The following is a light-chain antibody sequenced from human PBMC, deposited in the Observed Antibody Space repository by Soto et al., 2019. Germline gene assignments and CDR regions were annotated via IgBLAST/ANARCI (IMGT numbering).Light chain of an antibody. Sequence: EIVLTQSPATLSLSPGERATLSCRASQSVSSYLALYQHKPGQAPRLLIYGASTRATGIPARFSGSGSGTEFTLTISSLQSEDSAVYYCQQYNNWPPITFGQGTRLEI. CDR1: QSVSSY. CDR2: GAS. V-gene: IGKV3-15*01. CDR3: QQYNNWPPIT. J-gene: IGKJ5*01.